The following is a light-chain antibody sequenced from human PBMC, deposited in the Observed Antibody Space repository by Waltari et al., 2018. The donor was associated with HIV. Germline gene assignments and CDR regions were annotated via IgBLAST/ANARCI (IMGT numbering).Light chain of an antibody. V-gene: IGLV3-21*02. Sequence: SYVLTQPPSVSVAPGQTVRITCGGNTIGRKRVPWYQQKAGQAPVLVVYNASDRPSGIPERFSGSNSGNTATLTISRVEAGDEADYYCHVWDRSSDHHVFGTGTKVTVL. CDR1: TIGRKR. CDR3: HVWDRSSDHHV. J-gene: IGLJ1*01. CDR2: NAS.